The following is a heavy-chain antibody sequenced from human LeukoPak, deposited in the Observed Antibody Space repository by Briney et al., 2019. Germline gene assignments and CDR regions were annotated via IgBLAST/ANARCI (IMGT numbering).Heavy chain of an antibody. D-gene: IGHD6-19*01. CDR2: IYYSGST. CDR3: ARQVGGSLAVAGTRREAFDI. J-gene: IGHJ3*02. V-gene: IGHV4-59*08. Sequence: SETLSLTCNVSGPSLSLNYWSWIRQSPGKGLEWIGNIYYSGSTNYNPSLRSRVTISVDTFNNQFSLRLNSVTAADTAVYYCARQVGGSLAVAGTRREAFDIWGQGTMVTVSS. CDR1: GPSLSLNY.